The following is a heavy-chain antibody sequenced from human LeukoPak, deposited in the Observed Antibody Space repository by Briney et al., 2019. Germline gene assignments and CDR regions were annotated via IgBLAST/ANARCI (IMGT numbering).Heavy chain of an antibody. CDR1: GGSISSYY. CDR2: IYYSGST. CDR3: ARVMDYDFYLDV. Sequence: SETLSLTCTVSGGSISSYYWSWIRQPPGKGLEWIGYIYYSGSTNYNPSLKSRVTISVDTSKNQFSLKLSSVTAADTAVYYCARVMDYDFYLDVWGKGTTVTVSS. J-gene: IGHJ6*03. V-gene: IGHV4-59*08. D-gene: IGHD3-3*01.